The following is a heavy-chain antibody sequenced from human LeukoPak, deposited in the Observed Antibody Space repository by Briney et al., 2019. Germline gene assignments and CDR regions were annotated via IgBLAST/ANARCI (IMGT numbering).Heavy chain of an antibody. V-gene: IGHV3-11*01. CDR1: GFTFSDYY. J-gene: IGHJ6*02. CDR3: ARDSCSGGSCYPDYYYYGMDV. D-gene: IGHD2-15*01. Sequence: PGGSLRLSCAASGFTFSDYYMSWIRQAPGKGLEWVSYISSSGSTIYYADSVKGRFTISRDNAKNSLYLQMNSLRAEDTAVYYCARDSCSGGSCYPDYYYYGMDVWGQGTTVTVSS. CDR2: ISSSGSTI.